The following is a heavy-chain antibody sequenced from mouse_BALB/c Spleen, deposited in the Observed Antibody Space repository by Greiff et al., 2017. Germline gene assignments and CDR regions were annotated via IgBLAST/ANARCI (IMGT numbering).Heavy chain of an antibody. CDR3: ARVYDDAY. D-gene: IGHD2-12*01. V-gene: IGHV3-2*02. CDR1: GYSITSDYA. Sequence: DVQLQESGPGLVKPSQSLSLTCTVTGYSITSDYAWNWIRQFPGNKLEWMGYISYSGSTSYNPSLKSRISITRDTSKNQFFLQLNSVTTEDTATYYCARVYDDAYWGQGTLVTVSA. CDR2: ISYSGST. J-gene: IGHJ3*01.